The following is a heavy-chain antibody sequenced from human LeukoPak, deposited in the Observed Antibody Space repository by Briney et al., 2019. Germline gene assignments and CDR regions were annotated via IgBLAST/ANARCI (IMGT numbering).Heavy chain of an antibody. CDR3: ARAQVGDFWSGYQAVYYYYYMDV. Sequence: ASVKVSCKASGYTFTSYYMHWVRQAPGQGLEWMGIINPSGGSTSYAQKFQGRVTMTRDTSTSTVYMELSSLRSEDTAVYYCARAQVGDFWSGYQAVYYYYYMDVWGKGTTVTVSS. D-gene: IGHD3-3*01. J-gene: IGHJ6*03. V-gene: IGHV1-46*01. CDR1: GYTFTSYY. CDR2: INPSGGST.